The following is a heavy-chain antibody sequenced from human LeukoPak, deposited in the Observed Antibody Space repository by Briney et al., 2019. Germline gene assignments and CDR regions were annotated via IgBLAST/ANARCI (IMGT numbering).Heavy chain of an antibody. D-gene: IGHD1-26*01. CDR2: INPNSGGT. Sequence: GASVKVSCKASGYTFNGYYMHWVRQAPGQGPEWMGWINPNSGGTNYAQQFQGRVTMTRDTSINTAYMELSRLTPDDTAVYYCARDFSYWSTRGWYYFDFWGQGTLVTVSS. CDR1: GYTFNGYY. V-gene: IGHV1-2*02. J-gene: IGHJ4*02. CDR3: ARDFSYWSTRGWYYFDF.